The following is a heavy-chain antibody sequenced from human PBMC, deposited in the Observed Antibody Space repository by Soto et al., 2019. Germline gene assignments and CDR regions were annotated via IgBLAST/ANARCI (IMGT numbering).Heavy chain of an antibody. V-gene: IGHV3-21*01. CDR3: ARDPGSSVVVPAAKNTDPFDY. Sequence: KTGGSLRLSCAASGFTFSSYSMNWVRQAPGKGLEWVSSISSSSSYIYYADSVKGRFTISRDNAKNSLYLQMNSLRAEDTAVYYCARDPGSSVVVPAAKNTDPFDYWGQGTLVTVSS. CDR1: GFTFSSYS. CDR2: ISSSSSYI. J-gene: IGHJ4*02. D-gene: IGHD2-2*01.